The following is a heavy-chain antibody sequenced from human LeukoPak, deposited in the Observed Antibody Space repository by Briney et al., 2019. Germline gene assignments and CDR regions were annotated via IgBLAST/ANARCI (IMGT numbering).Heavy chain of an antibody. D-gene: IGHD3-3*01. Sequence: KPSETLSLTCAVSGYSISSGYYWGWIRQPPGKGLEWIGSTYHSGSTYYNPSLKSRVTISVDTSKNQFSLKLSSVTAADTAVYYCARHGYYDFWSGYLDYWGQGTLVTVSS. CDR3: ARHGYYDFWSGYLDY. CDR1: GYSISSGYY. J-gene: IGHJ4*02. CDR2: TYHSGST. V-gene: IGHV4-38-2*01.